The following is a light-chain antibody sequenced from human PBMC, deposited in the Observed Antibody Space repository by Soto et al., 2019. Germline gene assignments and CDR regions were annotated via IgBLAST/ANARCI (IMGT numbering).Light chain of an antibody. Sequence: EIVLTQSPATLSLSPGERATLSCRASQSVSSYLAWYQQKPGQAPRLLIYDASNRATDIPARFSGSGSGTDFTLTISSLEPEDFAVYYCQQGAFGGGTKVEIK. CDR1: QSVSSY. CDR3: QQGA. J-gene: IGKJ4*01. V-gene: IGKV3-11*01. CDR2: DAS.